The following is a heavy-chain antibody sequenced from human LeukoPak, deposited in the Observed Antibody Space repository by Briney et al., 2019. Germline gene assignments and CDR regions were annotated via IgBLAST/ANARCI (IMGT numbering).Heavy chain of an antibody. CDR1: GFAFSFYA. Sequence: GGSLRLSCAASGFAFSFYAMSWVRQAPGKGLEWVSYISSSSSTIYYADSVKGRFTISRDNAENSLYLQMNSLRDEDTAVYYCARPKYSGSYYCDYWGQGTLVTVSS. J-gene: IGHJ4*02. V-gene: IGHV3-48*02. CDR2: ISSSSSTI. D-gene: IGHD1-26*01. CDR3: ARPKYSGSYYCDY.